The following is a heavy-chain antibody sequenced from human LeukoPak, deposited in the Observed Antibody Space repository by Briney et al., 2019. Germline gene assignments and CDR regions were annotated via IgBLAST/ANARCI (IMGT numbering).Heavy chain of an antibody. CDR2: IKSNTDGGTT. CDR3: TAVDYDY. D-gene: IGHD4-23*01. V-gene: IGHV3-15*01. Sequence: GGSLRLSCAASVFTLSNAWVTWVRQVPGKGLEWVGRIKSNTDGGTTDYAAPVKGRFTISRDNSENKVYLQMNSLKTEDTAVYYCTAVDYDYWGQGSLVTVSS. CDR1: VFTLSNAW. J-gene: IGHJ4*01.